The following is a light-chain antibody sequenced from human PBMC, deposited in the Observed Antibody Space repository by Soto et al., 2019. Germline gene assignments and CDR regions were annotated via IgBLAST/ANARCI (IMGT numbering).Light chain of an antibody. Sequence: QSVLTQPASVSGSPGQSITISCTGTSSDVGGYNYVSWYQQHPGKAPKLMIYDVRNRPSGVSNRFSGSKSDNTASLTISGLQAEDEADYYCSSYTSSSTLYVFGSGTKLTVL. J-gene: IGLJ1*01. CDR3: SSYTSSSTLYV. V-gene: IGLV2-14*01. CDR2: DVR. CDR1: SSDVGGYNY.